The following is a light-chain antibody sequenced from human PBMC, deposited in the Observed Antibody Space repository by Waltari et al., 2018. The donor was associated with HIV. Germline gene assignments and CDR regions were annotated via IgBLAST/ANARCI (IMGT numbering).Light chain of an antibody. V-gene: IGLV2-14*01. Sequence: QSALTQPASVSGSPGQSITISCTGSNSDVGGYNYVSWYQQHPGKAPKLMIYDVSNRPSGVSSRFSASKSGNTASLTISGLQAEDEADYYCSSYTSSSTWVFGGGTKLTVL. J-gene: IGLJ3*02. CDR3: SSYTSSSTWV. CDR1: NSDVGGYNY. CDR2: DVS.